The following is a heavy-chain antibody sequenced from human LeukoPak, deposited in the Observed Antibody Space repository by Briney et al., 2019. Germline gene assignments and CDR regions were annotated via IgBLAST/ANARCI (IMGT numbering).Heavy chain of an antibody. CDR3: ARDGGAAETVTPDY. D-gene: IGHD4-17*01. CDR2: IWYDGSNK. J-gene: IGHJ4*02. Sequence: GGSLRFSCAASGFTFSSYGMHWVRQAPGKGLEWVAVIWYDGSNKYYADSVKGRFTISRDNSKNTLYLQMNSLRAEDTAVYYCARDGGAAETVTPDYWGQGTLVTVSS. CDR1: GFTFSSYG. V-gene: IGHV3-33*01.